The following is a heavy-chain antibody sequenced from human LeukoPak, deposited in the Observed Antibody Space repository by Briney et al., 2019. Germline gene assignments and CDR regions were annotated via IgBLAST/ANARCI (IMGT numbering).Heavy chain of an antibody. CDR1: GESFDGFY. V-gene: IGHV4-34*01. D-gene: IGHD1-1*01. Sequence: WETLSLTCAVYGESFDGFYWNWIRQSPGKGLEWLGEVNYIGRNNYNPALERRIAISADASKKQFSLKLTSVTAADTAVYYCAIRLTTSRLATATTWFDPWGQGTLVSVSS. CDR2: VNYIGRN. J-gene: IGHJ5*02. CDR3: AIRLTTSRLATATTWFDP.